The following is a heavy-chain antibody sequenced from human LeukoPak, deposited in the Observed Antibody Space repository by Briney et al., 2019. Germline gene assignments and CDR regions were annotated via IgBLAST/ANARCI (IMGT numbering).Heavy chain of an antibody. CDR2: ISSTSSTI. D-gene: IGHD6-19*01. V-gene: IGHV3-48*04. Sequence: GRSLSLSCVASGFTFSSFSMDWVRQAPGKGLEWVSYISSTSSTIYYADSVQGRFTSSRDNAKNSLYLQMNSLTAEDTAVYFCARDWLAVAAPDYFDYWGQGTLVTVSA. CDR3: ARDWLAVAAPDYFDY. J-gene: IGHJ4*02. CDR1: GFTFSSFS.